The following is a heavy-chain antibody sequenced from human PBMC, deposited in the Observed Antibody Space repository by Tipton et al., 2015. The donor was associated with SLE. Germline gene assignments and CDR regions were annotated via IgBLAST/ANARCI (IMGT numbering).Heavy chain of an antibody. Sequence: SLRLSCAASGFTFSSYGMHWVRRAPGKGLEWVAVIWYNGSNKYYADSVKGRFTISRDNSKNTLYLQMNSLRAEDTAVYYCARGSDYGGSFFDYWGQGTLVTVSS. CDR2: IWYNGSNK. J-gene: IGHJ4*02. CDR3: ARGSDYGGSFFDY. CDR1: GFTFSSYG. V-gene: IGHV3-33*01. D-gene: IGHD4-23*01.